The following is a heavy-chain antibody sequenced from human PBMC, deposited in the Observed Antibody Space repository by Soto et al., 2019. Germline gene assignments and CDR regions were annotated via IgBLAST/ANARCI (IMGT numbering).Heavy chain of an antibody. V-gene: IGHV4-59*01. CDR2: IHYNGNT. J-gene: IGHJ4*02. CDR3: AREGNLGRWLQPLDF. D-gene: IGHD5-12*01. Sequence: SSGTPFLPRPVSGGSISAYSWRLVRQPPGKGLEWIGNIHYNGNTKYNPSLKSRVTMSVDTSKNQFSLKLISVTAADTAKYFCAREGNLGRWLQPLDFWGQGTLVTVS. CDR1: GGSISAYS.